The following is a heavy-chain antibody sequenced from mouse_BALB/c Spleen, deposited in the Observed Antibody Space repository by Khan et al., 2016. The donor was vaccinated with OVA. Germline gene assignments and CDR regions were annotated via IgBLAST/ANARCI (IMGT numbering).Heavy chain of an antibody. J-gene: IGHJ2*01. CDR2: INPTSGYH. CDR1: GYTFTSYW. Sequence: QVQLKQSGAELAKPGASVKMSCTASGYTFTSYWMHWINQRPGQGLEWIGYINPTSGYHDYNQKFKDKATLTEDKSSRTAYIQLSSLTSDDSAVYYCARDRIDYWGQGTALTVAS. CDR3: ARDRIDY. V-gene: IGHV1-7*01.